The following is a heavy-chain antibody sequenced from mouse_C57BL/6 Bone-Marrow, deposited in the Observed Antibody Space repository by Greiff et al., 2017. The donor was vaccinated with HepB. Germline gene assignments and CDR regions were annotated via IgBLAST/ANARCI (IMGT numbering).Heavy chain of an antibody. CDR3: TTGTMITTTPPVAY. CDR2: IDPENGDT. D-gene: IGHD2-4*01. V-gene: IGHV14-4*01. J-gene: IGHJ3*01. CDR1: GFNIKDDY. Sequence: EVQLQQSGAELVRPGASVKLSCTASGFNIKDDYLHWVKQRPEQGLEWIGWIDPENGDTEYASKFQGKATITADTSSNTAYLQRSSLTSEDTAVYDGTTGTMITTTPPVAYWGQGTLVTVSA.